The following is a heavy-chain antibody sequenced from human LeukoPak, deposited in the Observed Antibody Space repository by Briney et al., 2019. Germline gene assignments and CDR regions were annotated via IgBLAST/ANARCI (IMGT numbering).Heavy chain of an antibody. Sequence: PGGSLRLSCAASGFTVSSNYMSWVRQAPGKGLEWVSAISGSGGSTYYADSVKARFTISRDNSKNTLYLQMNSLRAEDTAVYYCAKGPETAFGWSNYYYYMDVWGKGTTVTVSS. J-gene: IGHJ6*03. CDR1: GFTVSSNY. CDR2: ISGSGGST. V-gene: IGHV3-23*01. D-gene: IGHD3-3*01. CDR3: AKGPETAFGWSNYYYYMDV.